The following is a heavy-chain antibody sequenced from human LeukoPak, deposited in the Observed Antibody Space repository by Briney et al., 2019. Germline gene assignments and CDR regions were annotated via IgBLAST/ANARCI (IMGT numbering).Heavy chain of an antibody. Sequence: SETLSLTCTVSGGSISGYYWSCLRQPPGKGLEWIGYIYYSGSTNYNPSLKSRVTISVDTSKNQFSLKLSSVTAADTAVYYCARDMPHYYDSSEDYFYYYYMDVWGKGTTVTVSS. D-gene: IGHD3-22*01. CDR1: GGSISGYY. J-gene: IGHJ6*03. CDR3: ARDMPHYYDSSEDYFYYYYMDV. V-gene: IGHV4-59*12. CDR2: IYYSGST.